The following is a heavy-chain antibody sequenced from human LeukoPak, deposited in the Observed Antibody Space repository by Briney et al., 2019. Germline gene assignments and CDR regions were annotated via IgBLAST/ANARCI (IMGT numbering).Heavy chain of an antibody. CDR1: GYTFTGYY. Sequence: GASVKVSCKASGYTFTGYYIHWVRQAPGQGLEWMGWINPNSGGTNYAQKFQGRVTMTRDTSISTAYMELSRLRSDDTAVYYCARDGPGYCSSTSCLVMDVWGQGTTVTVSS. CDR2: INPNSGGT. J-gene: IGHJ6*02. D-gene: IGHD2-2*01. V-gene: IGHV1-2*02. CDR3: ARDGPGYCSSTSCLVMDV.